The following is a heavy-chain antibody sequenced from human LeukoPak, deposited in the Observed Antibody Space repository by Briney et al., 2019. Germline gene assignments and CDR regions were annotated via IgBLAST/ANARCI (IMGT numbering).Heavy chain of an antibody. CDR3: ARVSCSGGSCYSWRWFDP. V-gene: IGHV4-61*01. D-gene: IGHD2-15*01. CDR2: IYYSGST. J-gene: IGHJ5*02. Sequence: SETLSLTCTVSGDSISSGSYYWSWIRQPPGKGLEWIGYIYYSGSTNYNPSLKSRVTISVDTSKNQFSLKLSSVTAADTAVYYCARVSCSGGSCYSWRWFDPWGQGTLVTVSS. CDR1: GDSISSGSYY.